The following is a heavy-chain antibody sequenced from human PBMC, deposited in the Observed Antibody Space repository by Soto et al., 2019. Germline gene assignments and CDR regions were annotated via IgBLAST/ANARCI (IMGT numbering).Heavy chain of an antibody. CDR1: GGSFSGYY. D-gene: IGHD3-10*01. CDR2: INHSGST. J-gene: IGHJ6*03. CDR3: ARGYGSGSYVVSYYYYMDV. Sequence: SETLSLTCAVYGGSFSGYYWSWIRQPPGKGLEWIGEINHSGSTNYNPSLKSRVTISVDTSKNQFSLKLSSVTAADTAVYYCARGYGSGSYVVSYYYYMDVWGKGTTVTVSS. V-gene: IGHV4-34*01.